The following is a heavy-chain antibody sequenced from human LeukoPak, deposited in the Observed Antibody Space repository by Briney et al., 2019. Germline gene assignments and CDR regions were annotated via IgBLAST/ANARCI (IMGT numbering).Heavy chain of an antibody. J-gene: IGHJ4*02. CDR1: GGSFSGYY. D-gene: IGHD3-22*01. CDR3: ARGYLAYYDSSGYVPYYFDY. Sequence: SETLSLTCAVYGGSFSGYYWSWIRQPPGKGLEWIGEINHSGSTNYNPSLKSRVTISVDTSKNQFSLKLSSVTAADTAVYYCARGYLAYYDSSGYVPYYFDYWGQGTLVTVS. CDR2: INHSGST. V-gene: IGHV4-34*01.